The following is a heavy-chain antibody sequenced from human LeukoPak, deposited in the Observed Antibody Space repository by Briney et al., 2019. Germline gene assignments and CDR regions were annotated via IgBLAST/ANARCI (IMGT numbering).Heavy chain of an antibody. Sequence: IPPETLTLTCAVSGGSISSGGYSWSWIPQPPGKGLEWIGYIYHSGSTYYNPSLKSRVTISVDRSKNQFSLKLSSVTAADTAVYYCAIEGPTTGAFDYWGQGTLVTVSS. CDR3: AIEGPTTGAFDY. J-gene: IGHJ4*02. CDR1: GGSISSGGYS. D-gene: IGHD1-26*01. CDR2: IYHSGST. V-gene: IGHV4-30-2*01.